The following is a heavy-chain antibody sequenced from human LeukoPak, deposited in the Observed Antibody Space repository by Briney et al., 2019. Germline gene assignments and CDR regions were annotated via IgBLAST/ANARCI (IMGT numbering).Heavy chain of an antibody. CDR2: IRYDGSNK. CDR1: GFTFSSYG. CDR3: AKDHRIAAAREPVDN. V-gene: IGHV3-30*02. Sequence: PGGSLRLSCAASGFTFSSYGMHWVRQAPGKGLEWVAFIRYDGSNKYYADSVKGRFTISRDNSKNTLYLQMNSLRAEDTAVYYCAKDHRIAAAREPVDNWGQGTLVTVSS. D-gene: IGHD6-13*01. J-gene: IGHJ4*02.